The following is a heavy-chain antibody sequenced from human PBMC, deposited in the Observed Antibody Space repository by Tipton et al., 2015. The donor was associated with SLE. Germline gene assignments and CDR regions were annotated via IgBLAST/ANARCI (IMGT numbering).Heavy chain of an antibody. J-gene: IGHJ3*01. CDR1: GFTFS. CDR2: ISSSGSYI. CDR3: ARDRRDGYNRDAFDV. Sequence: SLRLSCAASGFTFSMNWVRQAPGKGLDWVSSISSSGSYIYYADSVMGRFTISRDNAKNSVYLQMSSLRAEDTAVYYCARDRRDGYNRDAFDVWGQGTMVTVSS. V-gene: IGHV3-21*01. D-gene: IGHD5-24*01.